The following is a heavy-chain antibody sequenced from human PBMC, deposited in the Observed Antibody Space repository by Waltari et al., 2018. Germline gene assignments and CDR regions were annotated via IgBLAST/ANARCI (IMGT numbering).Heavy chain of an antibody. CDR1: GGSFSGYY. J-gene: IGHJ4*02. CDR3: ARGPRGSSSRSYDY. D-gene: IGHD6-13*01. Sequence: QVQLQQWGAGLLKPSETLSLTCAVYGGSFSGYYWSWIRQPPGKGLEWIGEINPSGSTNYNPSPKSRGTISVDTSKNQFSLKLSSVTAADTAVYYCARGPRGSSSRSYDYWGQGTLVTVSS. V-gene: IGHV4-34*01. CDR2: INPSGST.